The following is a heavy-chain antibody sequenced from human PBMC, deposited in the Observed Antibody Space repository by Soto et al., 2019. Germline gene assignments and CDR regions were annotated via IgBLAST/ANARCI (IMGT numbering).Heavy chain of an antibody. V-gene: IGHV1-69*06. D-gene: IGHD1-26*01. CDR2: VVPSFGTA. CDR3: ARERELRKKYYFDY. Sequence: QVQLVQSGAEVKKPGSSVKVSCKASGGTFSSYAISWVRQAPGQGLEWMGGVVPSFGTANYAQKFQGRVTITADKSTSTAYMGLSSLRSEDTAVYYCARERELRKKYYFDYWGQGTLVTVSS. J-gene: IGHJ4*02. CDR1: GGTFSSYA.